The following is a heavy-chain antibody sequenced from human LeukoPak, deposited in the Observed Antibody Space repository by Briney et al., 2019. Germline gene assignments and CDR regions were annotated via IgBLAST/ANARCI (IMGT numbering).Heavy chain of an antibody. J-gene: IGHJ6*02. CDR3: ARMRPYYYYYGMDV. CDR1: GFTVSSNY. CDR2: IYSGGST. Sequence: PGGSLRLSCAASGFTVSSNYMSWVRQAPGKGLEWVSVIYSGGSTYYADSVKGRSTISRDNSKNTLYLQMNSLRAEDTAVYYCARMRPYYYYYGMDVWGQGTTVTVSS. V-gene: IGHV3-53*01.